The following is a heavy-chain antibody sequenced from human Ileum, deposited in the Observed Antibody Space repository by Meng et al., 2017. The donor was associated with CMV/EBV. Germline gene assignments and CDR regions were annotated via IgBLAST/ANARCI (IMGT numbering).Heavy chain of an antibody. Sequence: GESLKISCAVSGFTFSNYDMNWVRQAPGKGLEWVSHIASSGSDIYYVDSVKGRFTTSRDNARSSLYLQMNSLTVEDTAVYYCARVFDVWGQGTLVTVSS. V-gene: IGHV3-48*03. CDR1: GFTFSNYD. J-gene: IGHJ4*02. CDR2: IASSGSDI. CDR3: ARVFDV.